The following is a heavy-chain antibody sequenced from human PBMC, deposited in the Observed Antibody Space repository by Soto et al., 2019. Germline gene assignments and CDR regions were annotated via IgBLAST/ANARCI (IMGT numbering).Heavy chain of an antibody. V-gene: IGHV3-30*18. J-gene: IGHJ4*02. CDR1: GFTFSSYG. D-gene: IGHD4-17*01. CDR3: AKDRGALRWSEEHYYFDY. Sequence: GGSLRLSCAASGFTFSSYGMHWVRQAPGKGLEWVAVILYDGTKKYYADSMKGRFTISRDNSKNTLYLQMNSLRAEDTAVYYCAKDRGALRWSEEHYYFDYWGQGTLVTVSS. CDR2: ILYDGTKK.